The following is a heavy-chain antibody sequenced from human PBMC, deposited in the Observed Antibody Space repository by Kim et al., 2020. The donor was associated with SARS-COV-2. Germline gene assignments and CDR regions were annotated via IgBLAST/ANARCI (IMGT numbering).Heavy chain of an antibody. J-gene: IGHJ6*02. CDR3: ARHHVVAATPGNYYYGMDV. CDR1: GGTFSSYA. V-gene: IGHV1-69*13. CDR2: IIPIFGTA. Sequence: SVKVSCKASGGTFSSYAISWVRQAPGQGLEWMGGIIPIFGTANYAQKFQGRVTITADESTSTAYMELSSLRSEDTAVYYCARHHVVAATPGNYYYGMDVWGQGTTVTVSS. D-gene: IGHD2-15*01.